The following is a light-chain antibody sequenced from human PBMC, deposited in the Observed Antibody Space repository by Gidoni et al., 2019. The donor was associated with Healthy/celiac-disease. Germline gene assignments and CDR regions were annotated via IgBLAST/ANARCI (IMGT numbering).Light chain of an antibody. CDR3: QQYYSTPLT. CDR1: QSVLYSSNNKNY. J-gene: IGKJ4*01. Sequence: DIVMTQSPDSLAVSLGERTTINCKSSQSVLYSSNNKNYLAWYQQKPGHPPKLLIYWASTRKSGVPDRFSGSGYGTDFTLTISSLQAENVAVYYCQQYYSTPLTFGGGTKVEIK. V-gene: IGKV4-1*01. CDR2: WAS.